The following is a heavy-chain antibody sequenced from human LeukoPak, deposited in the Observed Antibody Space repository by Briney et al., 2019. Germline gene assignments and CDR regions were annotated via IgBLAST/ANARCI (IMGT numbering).Heavy chain of an antibody. CDR1: GGSFSGYY. V-gene: IGHV4-34*01. D-gene: IGHD1-26*01. CDR2: INHSGST. Sequence: SETLSLTCAVYGGSFSGYYWSWIRQPPGKGLEWIGEINHSGSTNYNPSLKSRVTISVDTSKNQFSLKLSSVTAADTAVYYCARDLNTSGSYYPLDYWGQGTLVTVSS. CDR3: ARDLNTSGSYYPLDY. J-gene: IGHJ4*02.